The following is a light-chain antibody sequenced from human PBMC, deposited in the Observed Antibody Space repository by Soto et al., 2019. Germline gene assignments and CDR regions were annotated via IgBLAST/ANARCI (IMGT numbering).Light chain of an antibody. CDR3: HQYASSTWT. Sequence: EIVLTQSPGTLSLSPGERATLSCRASQSVSSSSLAWYQQNPGQAPRLLIYGASGRVTGIPDRFSGSGSGTDFTLTISRLEPEDFAVYYCHQYASSTWTFGQGTKVEIK. CDR2: GAS. CDR1: QSVSSSS. V-gene: IGKV3-20*01. J-gene: IGKJ1*01.